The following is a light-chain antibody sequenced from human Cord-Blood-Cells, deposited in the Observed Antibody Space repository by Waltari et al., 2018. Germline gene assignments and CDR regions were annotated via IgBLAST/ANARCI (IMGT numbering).Light chain of an antibody. Sequence: QSALTQPPAVSGSPGQSITISCTGTSSDVGAYNYVSWYQQPPGKAPKLMIYDVSKRPSGVSNRFSGSKSGNTASLTISGLQAEDEADYYCSSYTSSSPYVFGTGTKVTVL. J-gene: IGLJ1*01. CDR1: SSDVGAYNY. V-gene: IGLV2-14*01. CDR3: SSYTSSSPYV. CDR2: DVS.